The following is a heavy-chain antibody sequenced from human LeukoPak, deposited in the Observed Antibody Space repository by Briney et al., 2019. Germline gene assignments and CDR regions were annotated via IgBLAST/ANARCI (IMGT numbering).Heavy chain of an antibody. D-gene: IGHD3-10*01. V-gene: IGHV1-69*05. Sequence: ASVKVSCNASEATFSSYAISWVRQAPGQGLEWMGGIIPIFGTAKYAHKFQGRVTITTDESTSTAYMELSSLRSEDTAVYYCATSGSTYYYGSGSYYYYMDVWGKGTTVTVSS. CDR1: EATFSSYA. CDR2: IIPIFGTA. J-gene: IGHJ6*03. CDR3: ATSGSTYYYGSGSYYYYMDV.